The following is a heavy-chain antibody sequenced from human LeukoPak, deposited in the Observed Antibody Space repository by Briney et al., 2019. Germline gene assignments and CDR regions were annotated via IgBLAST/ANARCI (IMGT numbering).Heavy chain of an antibody. CDR1: GGSISSHY. Sequence: PSETLSLTRTVSGGSISSHYWTWIRQPPGKGLEWIGYIYSSGITNYNPSLTSRLTISVDTSSNQFSLDLRSMTAADPAVYYCARHLSSSWNFDYWGRGTLVTVSS. D-gene: IGHD6-13*01. V-gene: IGHV4-59*08. CDR2: IYSSGIT. J-gene: IGHJ4*02. CDR3: ARHLSSSWNFDY.